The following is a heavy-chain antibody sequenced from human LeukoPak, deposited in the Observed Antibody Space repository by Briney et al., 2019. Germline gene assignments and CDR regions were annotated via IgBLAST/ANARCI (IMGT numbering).Heavy chain of an antibody. CDR3: AKDRETTASGTFDY. Sequence: PGRSLRLSCAASGFTFKNYGMDYVRQAPGKGLEWVAVISDDGRYKNYADSVKGRFTISRDNSNNTLYLQMNSLRAEDTGVYYCAKDRETTASGTFDYWGQGTLVTVSS. D-gene: IGHD6-13*01. CDR1: GFTFKNYG. CDR2: ISDDGRYK. V-gene: IGHV3-30*18. J-gene: IGHJ4*02.